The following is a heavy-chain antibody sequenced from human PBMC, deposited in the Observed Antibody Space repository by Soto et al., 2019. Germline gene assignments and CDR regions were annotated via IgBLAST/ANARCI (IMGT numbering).Heavy chain of an antibody. J-gene: IGHJ4*02. V-gene: IGHV1-2*04. CDR1: GYTFTGYY. D-gene: IGHD1-1*01. CDR2: INPNSGGT. CDR3: ARAPSGTLYYFDY. Sequence: ASVKVSCKASGYTFTGYYMHWVRQAPGQGLEWMGWINPNSGGTNYAQKFQGWVTMTRDTSIRPAYMELGRLRSDDTAVYYCARAPSGTLYYFDYWGQGTLVTVSS.